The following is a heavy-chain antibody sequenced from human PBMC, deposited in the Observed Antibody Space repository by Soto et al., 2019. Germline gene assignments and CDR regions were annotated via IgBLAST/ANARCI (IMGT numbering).Heavy chain of an antibody. Sequence: QVQLVQSGAEEKKPGASVKVSCKASGCTFTSYAMHWVRQAPGQRLEWMGWINAGNGNTKYSQKFQGRVTITRDTSASTAYMELSSLRSEDTAVYYCARFCSGGSCYSTGYYGMDVWGQGTTVTVSS. V-gene: IGHV1-3*05. CDR3: ARFCSGGSCYSTGYYGMDV. D-gene: IGHD2-15*01. CDR1: GCTFTSYA. J-gene: IGHJ6*02. CDR2: INAGNGNT.